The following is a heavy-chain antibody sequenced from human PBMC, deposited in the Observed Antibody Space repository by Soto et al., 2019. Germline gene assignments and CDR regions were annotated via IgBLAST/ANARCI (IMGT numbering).Heavy chain of an antibody. CDR1: GGSISSYY. Sequence: SETLSLTCTVSGGSISSYYWSWIRQPAGKGLEWIGRIYTSGSTNYNPSLKSRVTMSVDTSKNQFSLKLSSVTAADTAVYYCARDLEATRDGYYYYGMDVWGQGTTVTAP. CDR3: ARDLEATRDGYYYYGMDV. J-gene: IGHJ6*02. D-gene: IGHD5-12*01. V-gene: IGHV4-4*07. CDR2: IYTSGST.